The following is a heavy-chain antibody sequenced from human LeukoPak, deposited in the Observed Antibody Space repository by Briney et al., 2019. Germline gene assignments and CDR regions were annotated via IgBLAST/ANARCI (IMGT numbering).Heavy chain of an antibody. V-gene: IGHV1-18*01. CDR1: GYTLTNYG. Sequence: ASLKVSFKASGYTLTNYGISWVRQAPGQRLEWMGWISAYNGKTNYAQKLQGRVTMTTDTSTSTVYMELTSLRSDDTAVYYCARGEVSASLYYFDFWGQGTLVTVS. J-gene: IGHJ4*02. CDR2: ISAYNGKT. CDR3: ARGEVSASLYYFDF. D-gene: IGHD2-2*01.